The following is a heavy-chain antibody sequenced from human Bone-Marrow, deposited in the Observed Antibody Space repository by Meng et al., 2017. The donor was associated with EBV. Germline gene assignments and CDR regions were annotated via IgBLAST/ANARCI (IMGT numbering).Heavy chain of an antibody. V-gene: IGHV4-34*01. J-gene: IGHJ4*02. CDR1: GGSFSGYY. CDR2: INHSGST. CDR3: SLNHPNSSSGRGFGY. D-gene: IGHD6-13*01. Sequence: QVQLQQWGAGLLKPSXXLSLTCXVYGGSFSGYYWSWIRQPPGKGLEWIGEINHSGSTNYNPSLKSRVTISVDTSKNQFSLKLSSVTAADTAVYYCSLNHPNSSSGRGFGYWGQGTLVNVSS.